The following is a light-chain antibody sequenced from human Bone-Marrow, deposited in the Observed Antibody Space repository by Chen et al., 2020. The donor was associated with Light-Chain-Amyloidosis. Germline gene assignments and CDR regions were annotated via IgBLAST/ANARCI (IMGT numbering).Light chain of an antibody. J-gene: IGLJ3*02. CDR3: QVWDRSSDRPV. CDR1: YIGSTG. V-gene: IGLV3-21*02. Sequence: SYVLTQPSSVSVAPGQPATIARGGKYIGSTGVHWYQQMPGQAPLLVVYDYSDRPSGIPERLSGSNSGNTATLTISRVEAGDEADYYCQVWDRSSDRPVFGGGTKLTVL. CDR2: DYS.